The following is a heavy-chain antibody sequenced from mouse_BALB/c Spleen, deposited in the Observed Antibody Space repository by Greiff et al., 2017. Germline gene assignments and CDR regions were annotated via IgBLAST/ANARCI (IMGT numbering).Heavy chain of an antibody. J-gene: IGHJ4*01. Sequence: QVQLQQSGPELVKPGASVKISCKASGYAFSSSWMNWVKQRPGQGLEWIGRIYPGDGDTNYNGKFKGKATLTADKSSSTAYMQLSSLTSVDSAVYFCARCPLPNYAMDYWGQGTSVTVSS. CDR1: GYAFSSSW. CDR2: IYPGDGDT. V-gene: IGHV1-82*01. CDR3: ARCPLPNYAMDY. D-gene: IGHD5-5*01.